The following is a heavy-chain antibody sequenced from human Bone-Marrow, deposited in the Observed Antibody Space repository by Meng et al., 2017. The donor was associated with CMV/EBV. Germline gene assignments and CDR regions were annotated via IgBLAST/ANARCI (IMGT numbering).Heavy chain of an antibody. CDR3: AKDGWGYGVVNNYFDY. D-gene: IGHD6-19*01. V-gene: IGHV3-21*01. CDR1: GFTFSTYS. J-gene: IGHJ4*02. CDR2: ITSSSSYI. Sequence: GESLKISCAASGFTFSTYSMNWVRQAPGKGLEWVSSITSSSSYIYYADSVKGRFTISRDNAKNSLYLQMNSLRAEDTAVYYCAKDGWGYGVVNNYFDYWGQGTLVTVSS.